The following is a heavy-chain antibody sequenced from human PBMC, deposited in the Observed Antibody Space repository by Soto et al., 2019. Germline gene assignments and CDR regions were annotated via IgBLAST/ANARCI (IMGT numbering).Heavy chain of an antibody. CDR1: GFTFSDYY. CDR3: ARDVLDDFWSGYYIGLDY. Sequence: GGSLRLSCAASGFTFSDYYMSWIRQAPGKGLEWVSYISSSGSTIYYADSVKGRFTISRDNAKNSLYLQMNSLRAEDTAVYYCARDVLDDFWSGYYIGLDYWGQGTLVTVSS. D-gene: IGHD3-3*01. V-gene: IGHV3-11*01. CDR2: ISSSGSTI. J-gene: IGHJ4*02.